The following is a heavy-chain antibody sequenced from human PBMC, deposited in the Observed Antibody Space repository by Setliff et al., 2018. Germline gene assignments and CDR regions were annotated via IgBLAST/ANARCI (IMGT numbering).Heavy chain of an antibody. CDR1: GGSISSYY. CDR3: ARYIPSAGCFDP. CDR2: IYTSGST. V-gene: IGHV4-4*07. J-gene: IGHJ5*02. D-gene: IGHD2-21*01. Sequence: ASETLSLTCTVSGGSISSYYWSWIRQPAGKGLEWIGRIYTSGSTNYNPSLKSRVTISVDKSKNQFSLKLGSVTAADTAVYYCARYIPSAGCFDPWGQGALVTVSS.